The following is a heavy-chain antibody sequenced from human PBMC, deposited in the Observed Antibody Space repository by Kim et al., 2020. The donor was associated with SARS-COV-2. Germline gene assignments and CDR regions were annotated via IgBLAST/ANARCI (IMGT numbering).Heavy chain of an antibody. CDR2: ISYDGSNK. V-gene: IGHV3-30-3*01. CDR1: GFTFSSCA. Sequence: GGSLRLSCAASGFTFSSCAILWVRQAPGKGLEWVAVISYDGSNKNYADSVKGRFTISRDNSKNTLYLQMNSLRAEDTALYDCARDPWSRLRGLTYSYYGMDVLGQGTTVTVSS. D-gene: IGHD3-10*01. J-gene: IGHJ6*02. CDR3: ARDPWSRLRGLTYSYYGMDV.